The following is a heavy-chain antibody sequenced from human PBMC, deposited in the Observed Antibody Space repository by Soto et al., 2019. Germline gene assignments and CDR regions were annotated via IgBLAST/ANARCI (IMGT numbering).Heavy chain of an antibody. J-gene: IGHJ5*02. CDR3: AREYTQTVLRYFEWPHNWFDT. V-gene: IGHV4-4*07. CDR2: IYTSGST. Sequence: PSETLSLTCTVSGGSISSYYWSWIRQPAGKGLEWIGRIYTSGSTNYNPSLKSRVTMSVDTSKNQFSLKLSSVTAADTAVYYCAREYTQTVLRYFEWPHNWFDTWGQGTLVTVSS. CDR1: GGSISSYY. D-gene: IGHD3-9*01.